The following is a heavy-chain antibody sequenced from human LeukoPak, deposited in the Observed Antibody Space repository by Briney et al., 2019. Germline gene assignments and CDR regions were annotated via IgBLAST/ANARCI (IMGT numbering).Heavy chain of an antibody. Sequence: GGSLRLSCAASGFTVSSNYMSWVRQAPGKGLEWVSVIYSGGSTYYADSVKGRFTISRDNSKNTLYLQMNSLRAEDTAVYYCAKHEASRPADGSFDYWGQGTLVTVSS. V-gene: IGHV3-53*01. CDR3: AKHEASRPADGSFDY. D-gene: IGHD6-6*01. CDR1: GFTVSSNY. J-gene: IGHJ4*02. CDR2: IYSGGST.